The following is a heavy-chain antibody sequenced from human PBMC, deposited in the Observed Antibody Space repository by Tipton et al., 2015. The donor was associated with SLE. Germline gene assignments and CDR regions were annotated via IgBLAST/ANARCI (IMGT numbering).Heavy chain of an antibody. J-gene: IGHJ5*02. CDR1: GFTFSSYA. Sequence: SLRLSCAASGFTFSSYAMHWVRQAPGKGLEYVSAISSNGGSKYYATSVKGRFTISRDNSKNTLYLQMGSLRAEDMAVYYCARGSSSGWYFSWFDPWGQGTLVTVSS. CDR3: ARGSSSGWYFSWFDP. D-gene: IGHD6-19*01. CDR2: ISSNGGSK. V-gene: IGHV3-64*01.